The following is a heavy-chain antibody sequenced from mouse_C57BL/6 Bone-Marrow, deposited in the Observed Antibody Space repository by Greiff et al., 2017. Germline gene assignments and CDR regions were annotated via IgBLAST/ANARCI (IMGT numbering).Heavy chain of an antibody. J-gene: IGHJ2*01. CDR1: GYTFTSYG. V-gene: IGHV1-81*01. Sequence: VQLQQSGAELARPGASVKLSCKASGYTFTSYGISWVKQRTGQGLEWIGEIYPRSGTTYYNEKFKGKATLTADKSSSTAYMELRSLTSEDSAVYFCARDHYYGSSLYYWDYWGQGTTLTVSS. CDR2: IYPRSGTT. D-gene: IGHD1-1*01. CDR3: ARDHYYGSSLYYWDY.